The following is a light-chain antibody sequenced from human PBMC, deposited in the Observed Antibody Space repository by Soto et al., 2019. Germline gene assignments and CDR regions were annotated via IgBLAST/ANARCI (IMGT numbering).Light chain of an antibody. CDR1: ESVSRN. CDR2: YIS. Sequence: VGMSQSAATLSVTPGERATLSCRASESVSRNLAWYQQKPGQAPRLLIYYISTRATGIPARFSGSGSGTEFTLTINSLQSEDSAVYYCQQHNQWPITFGQGTLLEIK. J-gene: IGKJ5*01. V-gene: IGKV3D-15*01. CDR3: QQHNQWPIT.